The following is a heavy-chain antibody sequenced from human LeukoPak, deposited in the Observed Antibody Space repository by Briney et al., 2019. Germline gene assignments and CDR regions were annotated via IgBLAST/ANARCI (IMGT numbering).Heavy chain of an antibody. Sequence: PSETLSLTCAVSGGSISSTTYYWAWIRQPPGKGLEWIGSIYYTGRTHYIPYLKSRVTISLDTSKNQFSLSLSSVTAADTAVYYCATQVAGGPLDYWGQGTLVTVSS. D-gene: IGHD6-19*01. CDR2: IYYTGRT. V-gene: IGHV4-39*01. CDR1: GGSISSTTYY. J-gene: IGHJ4*02. CDR3: ATQVAGGPLDY.